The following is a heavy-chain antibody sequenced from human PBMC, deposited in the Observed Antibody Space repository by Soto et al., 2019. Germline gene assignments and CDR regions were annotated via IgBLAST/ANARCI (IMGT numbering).Heavy chain of an antibody. CDR2: INHSGST. Sequence: PSETLSLPCAVYGWSFSGYYLSWIRQPPGKGQEWIGEINHSGSTNYNPSLKSRVTISVDTSKNQFSLKLSSVTAADTAVYYCARVGKSKLYDYVWGSYRFNWFDPWGQGTLVTVSS. J-gene: IGHJ5*02. CDR1: GWSFSGYY. CDR3: ARVGKSKLYDYVWGSYRFNWFDP. V-gene: IGHV4-34*01. D-gene: IGHD3-16*02.